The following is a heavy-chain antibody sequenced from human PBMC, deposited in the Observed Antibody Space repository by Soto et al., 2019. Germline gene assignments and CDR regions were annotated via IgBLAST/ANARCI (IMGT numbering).Heavy chain of an antibody. J-gene: IGHJ6*02. V-gene: IGHV3-73*01. CDR3: TTTYYYDFWSGYFNLYYYYGMDV. Sequence: PGGSLRLSCAASDFTFGDSAVHWIRQASGNGLEWVGRIRGKSRNYATGYAASVKGRFTISRDDSKNTLYLQMNSLKTEDIAVYYCTTTYYYDFWSGYFNLYYYYGMDVWGQGTTVTVSS. D-gene: IGHD3-3*01. CDR1: DFTFGDSA. CDR2: IRGKSRNYAT.